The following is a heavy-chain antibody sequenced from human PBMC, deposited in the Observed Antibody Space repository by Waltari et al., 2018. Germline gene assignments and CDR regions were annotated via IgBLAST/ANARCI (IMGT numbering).Heavy chain of an antibody. V-gene: IGHV3-21*01. CDR2: IVGTHSNI. CDR1: GFEFSDWD. D-gene: IGHD3-10*01. Sequence: EVRLAESGGGLVKPGGSLRLSCIASGFEFSDWDMNWVRQTPGTGLEWVSSIVGTHSNIFYAESVKGRFIVSRDNAKSSLYLQMDNLRAEDSGLYYCTRDLYGSGGDWFDPWGQGTLVTVSS. J-gene: IGHJ5*02. CDR3: TRDLYGSGGDWFDP.